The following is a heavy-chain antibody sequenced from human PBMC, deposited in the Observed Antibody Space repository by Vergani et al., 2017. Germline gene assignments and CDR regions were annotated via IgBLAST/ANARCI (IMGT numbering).Heavy chain of an antibody. CDR3: ARDGGTYGSGSYAYGMDV. CDR1: GGSISSGGYS. J-gene: IGHJ6*02. V-gene: IGHV4-30-2*01. Sequence: QLQLQESGSGLVKPSQTLSLTCAVSGGSISSGGYSWSWIRQPPGKGLEWIGEINHSGSTNYNPSLKSRVTISVDTSKNQFSLKLSSVTAADTAVYYCARDGGTYGSGSYAYGMDVWGQGTTVTVSS. D-gene: IGHD3-10*01. CDR2: INHSGST.